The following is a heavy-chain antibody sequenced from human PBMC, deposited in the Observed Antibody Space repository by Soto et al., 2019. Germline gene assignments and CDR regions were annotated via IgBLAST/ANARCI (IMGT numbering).Heavy chain of an antibody. J-gene: IGHJ6*02. D-gene: IGHD3-22*01. V-gene: IGHV1-69*13. CDR2: IIPIFGTA. Sequence: SVKVSCKASGGTFSSYAISWVGQAPGQGLEWMGGIIPIFGTANYAQKFQGRVTITADEYTSTAYMELSSLRSEDTAVYYCARDSGHDYDSSAQSYYYYGMDVWGQGTTVTVSS. CDR1: GGTFSSYA. CDR3: ARDSGHDYDSSAQSYYYYGMDV.